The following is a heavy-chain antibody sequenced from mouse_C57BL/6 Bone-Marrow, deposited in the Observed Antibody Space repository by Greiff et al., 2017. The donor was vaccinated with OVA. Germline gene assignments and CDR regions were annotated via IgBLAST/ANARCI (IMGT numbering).Heavy chain of an antibody. V-gene: IGHV1-55*01. J-gene: IGHJ2*01. CDR2: IYPGSGST. Sequence: VQLQQPGAELVKPGASVKMSCKASGYTFTSYWITWVKQRPGQGLEWIGDIYPGSGSTNYNEKFKSKATLTVDTSSSTAYMQLSSLTSEDSAVYYCARVYYYGSCFDYWGQGTTLTVSS. CDR1: GYTFTSYW. CDR3: ARVYYYGSCFDY. D-gene: IGHD1-1*01.